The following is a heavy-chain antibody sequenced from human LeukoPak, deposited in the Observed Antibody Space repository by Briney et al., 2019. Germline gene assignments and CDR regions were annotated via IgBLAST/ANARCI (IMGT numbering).Heavy chain of an antibody. J-gene: IGHJ4*02. CDR1: GASISSYY. Sequence: SEALSLTCTVSGASISSYYWTWIRQPAGKGLEWIGRIYASGNTDYNPSLKSRVTMSVDTSKNQFSLKLSSVTAADTAIYYCARVRLQPGTRLLIPNYFDYWGRGTLVTVSS. V-gene: IGHV4-4*07. D-gene: IGHD3-16*01. CDR3: ARVRLQPGTRLLIPNYFDY. CDR2: IYASGNT.